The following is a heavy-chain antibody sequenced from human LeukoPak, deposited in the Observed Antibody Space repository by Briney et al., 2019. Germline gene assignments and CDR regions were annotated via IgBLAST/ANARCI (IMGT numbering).Heavy chain of an antibody. CDR1: GYTFTGYY. Sequence: ASVKVSCKASGYTFTGYYMHWVRQAPGQGLEWMGWINPNSGGTNYAQKFQGRCTMTRDTSISTAYMELSRLRSDDRAVYYDARAYPCSSTSRPRPRFEPWGQGTLVTVSS. J-gene: IGHJ5*02. V-gene: IGHV1-2*02. CDR3: ARAYPCSSTSRPRPRFEP. CDR2: INPNSGGT. D-gene: IGHD2-2*01.